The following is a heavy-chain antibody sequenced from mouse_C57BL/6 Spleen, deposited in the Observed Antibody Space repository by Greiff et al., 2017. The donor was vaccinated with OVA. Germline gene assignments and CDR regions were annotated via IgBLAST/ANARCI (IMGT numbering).Heavy chain of an antibody. CDR3: VYYGYAFDY. J-gene: IGHJ2*01. V-gene: IGHV1-22*01. D-gene: IGHD2-2*01. CDR1: GYTFTDYN. CDR2: INPNNGGT. Sequence: VQLKESGPELVKPGASVRMSCKASGYTFTDYNMHWVKQSHGKSLEWIGYINPNNGGTSYNQKFKGKATLTVNKSSSTAYMELRSLTSEDSAVYYCVYYGYAFDYWGQGTTLTVSS.